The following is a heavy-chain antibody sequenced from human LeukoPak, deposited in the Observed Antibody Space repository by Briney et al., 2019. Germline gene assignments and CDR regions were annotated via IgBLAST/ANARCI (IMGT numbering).Heavy chain of an antibody. CDR2: ITPMYGTS. V-gene: IGHV1-69*06. J-gene: IGHJ4*02. D-gene: IGHD5/OR15-5a*01. CDR3: ARDNAGLYAAFDL. CDR1: GGTFSDYT. Sequence: ASVKVSCKTNGGTFSDYTIHWVRQAPGQGLDWMGGITPMYGTSNYAQKFQGRLTIAADKSTNTVHMDLSSLRSEDTAIYYCARDNAGLYAAFDLWGLGTLVTVSS.